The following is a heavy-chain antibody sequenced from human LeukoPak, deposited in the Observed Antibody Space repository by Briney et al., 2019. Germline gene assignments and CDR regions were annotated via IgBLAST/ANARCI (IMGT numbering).Heavy chain of an antibody. Sequence: GGSLRLSCAASGFTFSSYDMSWVRQAPGKGLEWVSVISSSGGIIYYADSARGRFTISRDNSKNTLYPQMNSLRAEDTAVYYCAKPYNPGSGSYDYWGQGTLVTVSS. V-gene: IGHV3-23*01. CDR1: GFTFSSYD. CDR2: ISSSGGII. CDR3: AKPYNPGSGSYDY. D-gene: IGHD3-10*01. J-gene: IGHJ4*02.